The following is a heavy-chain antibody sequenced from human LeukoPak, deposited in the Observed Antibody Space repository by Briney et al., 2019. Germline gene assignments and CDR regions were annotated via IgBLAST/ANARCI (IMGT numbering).Heavy chain of an antibody. V-gene: IGHV4-59*01. CDR1: GGSISSYY. J-gene: IGHJ4*02. CDR3: ARTNYYGSGSYFDY. D-gene: IGHD3-10*01. Sequence: SATLSLTCTVSGGSISSYYWSWIRQPPGKGLEWIGYIYYSGSTNYNPSLKSRVTISVDTSKNQFSLKLSSVTAADTAVYYCARTNYYGSGSYFDYWGQGTLVTVSS. CDR2: IYYSGST.